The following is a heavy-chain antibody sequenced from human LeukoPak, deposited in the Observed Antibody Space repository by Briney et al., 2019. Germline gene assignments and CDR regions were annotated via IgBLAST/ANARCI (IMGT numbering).Heavy chain of an antibody. J-gene: IGHJ4*02. CDR3: ARVRPGYTSGPHFDH. D-gene: IGHD5-18*01. CDR1: GFIVSDNY. Sequence: GSLRLSCAASGFIVSDNYMAWVRQAPGRELEWVSVFYSGDKTYYADSVKGRFIISRDTSKNLLYLQMNSLRGDDTALYYCARVRPGYTSGPHFDHWGQGTLVTVSS. V-gene: IGHV3-53*05. CDR2: FYSGDKT.